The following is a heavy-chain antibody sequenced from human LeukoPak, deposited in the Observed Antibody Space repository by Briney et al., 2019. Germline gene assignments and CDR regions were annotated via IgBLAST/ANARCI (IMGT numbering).Heavy chain of an antibody. CDR1: GGTFSSYP. CDR2: IIPILGIA. V-gene: IGHV1-69*02. CDR3: ARSPGYCTNGVCYNNWFDP. J-gene: IGHJ5*02. D-gene: IGHD2-8*01. Sequence: GASVKVSCKASGGTFSSYPISWVRQAPGQGLEWMGRIIPILGIANYAQKFQGRVTITADKSTSTAYMELSSLRSEDTAVYYCARSPGYCTNGVCYNNWFDPWGQGTLVTVSS.